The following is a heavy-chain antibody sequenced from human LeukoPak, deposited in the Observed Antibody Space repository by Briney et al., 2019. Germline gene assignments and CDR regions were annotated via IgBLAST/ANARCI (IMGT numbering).Heavy chain of an antibody. CDR2: ISWNSGST. CDR3: AKALSPVAGTFDY. Sequence: GRSLRLSCAASGFTFDDYAMHWVRQAPGKGLEWVSGISWNSGSTGYADSVKGRFTISRDNAKNSLYLQMNSLRAEDTALYYCAKALSPVAGTFDYWGQGTLVTVSS. D-gene: IGHD6-19*01. V-gene: IGHV3-9*01. J-gene: IGHJ4*02. CDR1: GFTFDDYA.